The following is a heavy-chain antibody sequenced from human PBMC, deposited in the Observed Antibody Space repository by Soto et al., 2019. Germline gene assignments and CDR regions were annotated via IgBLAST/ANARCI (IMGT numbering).Heavy chain of an antibody. CDR1: GFTFDNYD. Sequence: EVQLVESGGDLVQPGGSLRLSCAASGFTFDNYDFHWVRQATGKGLEWVSAIGNAGATYYAGSVKVRFTISRENDKKSLYLQMKRVRDGDKAVYYCSRGAAGFDYWGQGTLVTVSS. J-gene: IGHJ4*02. CDR2: IGNAGAT. D-gene: IGHD6-13*01. V-gene: IGHV3-13*01. CDR3: SRGAAGFDY.